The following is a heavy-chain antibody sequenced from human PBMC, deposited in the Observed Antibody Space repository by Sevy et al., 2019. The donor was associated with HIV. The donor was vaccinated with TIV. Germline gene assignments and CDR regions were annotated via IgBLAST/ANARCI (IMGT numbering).Heavy chain of an antibody. CDR1: GFSFSTYG. J-gene: IGHJ4*02. Sequence: GGSRRLSCATSGFSFSTYGMHWVRQAPGKGLEWVAGIWYDRSKKQYADSVKGRFTISRDNSKNTMYLQMNSLRVEDTALFYCARERDENSSGWSVPFDNWGQGTLVTVSS. V-gene: IGHV3-33*01. CDR2: IWYDRSKK. D-gene: IGHD6-19*01. CDR3: ARERDENSSGWSVPFDN.